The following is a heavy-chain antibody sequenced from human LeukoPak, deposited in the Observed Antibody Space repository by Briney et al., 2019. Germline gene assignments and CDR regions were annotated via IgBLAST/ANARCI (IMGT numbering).Heavy chain of an antibody. D-gene: IGHD3-10*01. J-gene: IGHJ4*02. CDR1: GFTFSSYS. Sequence: PGGSLRLSCAASGFTFSSYSMNWVRQAPGKGLEWVSSISSSSSYIYYADSVKGRFTISRDNAKNSLYLQMNSLRAEDTAVYYCARGTVLWFGELLSNFDYWGQGTLVTVSS. CDR3: ARGTVLWFGELLSNFDY. CDR2: ISSSSSYI. V-gene: IGHV3-21*01.